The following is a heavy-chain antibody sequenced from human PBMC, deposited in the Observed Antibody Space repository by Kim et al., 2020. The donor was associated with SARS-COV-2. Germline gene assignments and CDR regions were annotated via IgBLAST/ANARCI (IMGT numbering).Heavy chain of an antibody. J-gene: IGHJ6*02. CDR1: GFSFDVYG. CDR2: INWDGAST. CDR3: ARESGADLVPGLDV. Sequence: GGSLRLSCAGSGFSFDVYGLSWVRQAPGKGLEWVSRINWDGASTSYADYVNGRFTISRDNAKNSLFLQMHSLRADDTALYYCARESGADLVPGLDVWGQGITVIVSS. V-gene: IGHV3-20*04.